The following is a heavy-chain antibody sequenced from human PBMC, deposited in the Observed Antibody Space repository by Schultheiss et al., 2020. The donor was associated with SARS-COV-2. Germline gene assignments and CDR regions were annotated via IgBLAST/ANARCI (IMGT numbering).Heavy chain of an antibody. J-gene: IGHJ5*02. V-gene: IGHV1-69*13. CDR3: ARQTTVTANWFDP. CDR2: IIPIFGTA. Sequence: SVKVSCKASGGTFSSYAISWVRQAPGQGLEWMGGIIPIFGTANYAQKFQGRVTITADESTSTAYMELSSLRSEDTAVYYCARQTTVTANWFDPWGQGTLVTVSS. D-gene: IGHD4-11*01. CDR1: GGTFSSYA.